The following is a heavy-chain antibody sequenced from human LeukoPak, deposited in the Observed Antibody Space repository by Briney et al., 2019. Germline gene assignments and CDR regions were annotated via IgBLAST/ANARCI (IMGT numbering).Heavy chain of an antibody. J-gene: IGHJ4*02. V-gene: IGHV1-18*01. CDR1: GYTFTSYG. CDR2: ISAYNGNT. D-gene: IGHD3-3*01. CDR3: ARGPQNRMYPIGVVDY. Sequence: GASVKVSCKASGYTFTSYGISWVRQAPGQGLEWMGWISAYNGNTNYAQKLQGRVTMTTDTSTSTAYMELRSLRSDDTAVYYSARGPQNRMYPIGVVDYWGQGTLVTVSS.